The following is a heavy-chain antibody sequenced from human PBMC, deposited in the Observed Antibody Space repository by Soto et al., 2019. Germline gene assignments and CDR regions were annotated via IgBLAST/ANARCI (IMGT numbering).Heavy chain of an antibody. J-gene: IGHJ4*02. CDR2: NNHSRST. CDR3: ARALNGGIAARPPYYYDSSGYYYRHYFDY. V-gene: IGHV4-34*01. Sequence: SETLSLTCAVYGGSFSGYYSSWIRQPPGKGREWIGENNHSRSTTYNPSNKSRVTISVDTSKNQSSLKLSSVTAADTAVYYCARALNGGIAARPPYYYDSSGYYYRHYFDYWGQGTLVTVSS. D-gene: IGHD3-22*01. CDR1: GGSFSGYY.